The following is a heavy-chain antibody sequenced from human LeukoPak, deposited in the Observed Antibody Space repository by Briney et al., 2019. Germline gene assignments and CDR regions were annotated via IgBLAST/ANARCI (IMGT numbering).Heavy chain of an antibody. CDR3: ARDATRDCSSTSCYTEED. J-gene: IGHJ4*02. CDR1: GGTFSSYA. V-gene: IGHV1-69*13. D-gene: IGHD2-2*02. CDR2: IIPIFGTG. Sequence: SVKVSCKASGGTFSSYAISWVRQAPGQGLEWMGGIIPIFGTGNYAQKFQGRVTITADESTSTAYMELSSLRSEDTAVYYCARDATRDCSSTSCYTEEDWGQGTLVTVSS.